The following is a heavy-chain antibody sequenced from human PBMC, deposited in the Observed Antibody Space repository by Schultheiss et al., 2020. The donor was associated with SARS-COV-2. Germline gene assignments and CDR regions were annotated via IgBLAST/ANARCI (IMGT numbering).Heavy chain of an antibody. V-gene: IGHV3-23*01. CDR2: TGAGGSTT. CDR1: GFTFNTYP. CDR3: AALRGPINF. D-gene: IGHD3-10*01. Sequence: GGSLRLSCAASGFTFNTYPMSWVRQAPGKGLEWVSSTGAGGSTTYYADSVKGRFTISRDNSKNTLSLQMNSLRVEYTAIYYCAALRGPINFWGQGTLVTVSS. J-gene: IGHJ4*02.